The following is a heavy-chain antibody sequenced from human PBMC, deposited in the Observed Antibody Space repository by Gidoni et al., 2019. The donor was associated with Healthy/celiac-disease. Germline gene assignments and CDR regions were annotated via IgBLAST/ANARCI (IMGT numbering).Heavy chain of an antibody. CDR1: GFTFSNAW. J-gene: IGHJ6*02. CDR3: TTTSPPPPDTAMVRLGMDV. CDR2: IKSKTDGGTT. Sequence: EVQLVESGGGLVKPGGSLRLSCAASGFTFSNAWMNWVRQAPGKGLEWVGRIKSKTDGGTTDYAAPVKGRFTISRDDSKNTLYLQMNSLKTEDTAVYYCTTTSPPPPDTAMVRLGMDVWGQGTTVTVSS. D-gene: IGHD5-18*01. V-gene: IGHV3-15*07.